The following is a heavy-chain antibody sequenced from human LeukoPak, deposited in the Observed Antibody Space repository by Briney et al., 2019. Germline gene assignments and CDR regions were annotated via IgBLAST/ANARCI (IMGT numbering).Heavy chain of an antibody. V-gene: IGHV3-66*02. CDR1: GFTVSSNY. CDR2: IYSGGST. Sequence: GGSLRLSCAASGFTVSSNYMSWVRQAPGKGLEWVSVIYSGGSTCYADSVKGRFTISRDNSKNTLYLQMNSLRAEDTAVYYCASLGYCSSTSCPFDYWGQGTLVTVSS. CDR3: ASLGYCSSTSCPFDY. J-gene: IGHJ4*02. D-gene: IGHD2-2*01.